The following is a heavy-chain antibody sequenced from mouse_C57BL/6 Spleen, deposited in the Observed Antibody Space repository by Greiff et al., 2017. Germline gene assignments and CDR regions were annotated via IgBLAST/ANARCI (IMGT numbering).Heavy chain of an antibody. V-gene: IGHV1-69*01. CDR1: GYTFTSYW. D-gene: IGHD4-1*01. Sequence: QVHVKQPGAELVMPGASVKLSCKASGYTFTSYWMHWVKQKPGQGLEWIGEIDPSDSYTNYNQKFKGKSTLTVDKSSSTAYMQLSSLTSEDSAVYDCARRANCDYFDYWGQGTTLTVSS. CDR3: ARRANCDYFDY. J-gene: IGHJ2*01. CDR2: IDPSDSYT.